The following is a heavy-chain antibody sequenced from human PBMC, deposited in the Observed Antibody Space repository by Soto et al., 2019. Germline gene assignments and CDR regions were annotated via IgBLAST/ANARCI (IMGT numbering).Heavy chain of an antibody. V-gene: IGHV1-3*01. CDR3: ARDPYYDYVWGSYRPLDY. CDR2: INAGNGNT. CDR1: GYTITGYA. D-gene: IGHD3-16*02. Sequence: ASVKVACKGSGYTITGYAMHWVRQANGQRLEWMGWINAGNGNTKYSQKFQGRVTITRDTSASTAYMELSSLRSEDTAVYYCARDPYYDYVWGSYRPLDYWGQGTLVTVSS. J-gene: IGHJ4*02.